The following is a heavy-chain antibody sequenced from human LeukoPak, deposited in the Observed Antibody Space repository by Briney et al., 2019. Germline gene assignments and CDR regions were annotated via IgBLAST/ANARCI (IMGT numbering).Heavy chain of an antibody. J-gene: IGHJ5*02. Sequence: GASLKVSCKASGYTFTGYYMHWVRQAPGQGLEWMGWINPNSGGTNYAQKFQGRVTMTRDTSITTAYMEMSRLRSDNTAVYYCARFLPTYYGDYHWFDPLGQGNP. CDR3: ARFLPTYYGDYHWFDP. V-gene: IGHV1-2*02. CDR2: INPNSGGT. D-gene: IGHD4-17*01. CDR1: GYTFTGYY.